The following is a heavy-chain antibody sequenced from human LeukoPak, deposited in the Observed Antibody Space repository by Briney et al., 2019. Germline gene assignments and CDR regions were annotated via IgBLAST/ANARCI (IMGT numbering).Heavy chain of an antibody. CDR3: ARENGDYVIDY. D-gene: IGHD4-17*01. J-gene: IGHJ4*02. V-gene: IGHV3-7*03. Sequence: SRGSLRLSCAASGFTSSSYWMSWVRQAPGKGLGWVANIKQDGSEKYYVDSVKGRFTISRDNAKNSLYLQMNSLRAEDTAVYYCARENGDYVIDYWGQGTLVTVSS. CDR1: GFTSSSYW. CDR2: IKQDGSEK.